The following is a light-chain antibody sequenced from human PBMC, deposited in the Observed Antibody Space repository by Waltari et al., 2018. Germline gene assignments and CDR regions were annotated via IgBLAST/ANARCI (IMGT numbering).Light chain of an antibody. CDR3: QSYDSSLTGSWV. J-gene: IGLJ3*02. Sequence: QSVLTQPPSVSGAPGQRVTIPCTGSGPNLGAGFYVPWSQQLPGTAPKLLVYGNNSRPSGVPDRFSASKSGTSASLAITGLQAEDEADYYCQSYDSSLTGSWVFGGGTKLTVL. CDR1: GPNLGAGFY. CDR2: GNN. V-gene: IGLV1-40*01.